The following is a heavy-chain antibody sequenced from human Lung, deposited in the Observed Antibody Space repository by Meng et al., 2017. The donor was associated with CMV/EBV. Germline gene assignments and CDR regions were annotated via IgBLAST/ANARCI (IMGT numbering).Heavy chain of an antibody. CDR2: IYYSGNT. CDR3: ARDRRGSYVTGWGY. D-gene: IGHD3-16*01. V-gene: IGHV4-38-2*02. Sequence: SETLSLTXTVSGYYISSPYYWGWIRQPPGMGLEWIGSIYYSGNTYYNPSLKSRVTISVDTSKNQFSLKLSSVTAADTAVYYCARDRRGSYVTGWGYWGQGTLVTVSS. CDR1: GYYISSPYY. J-gene: IGHJ4*02.